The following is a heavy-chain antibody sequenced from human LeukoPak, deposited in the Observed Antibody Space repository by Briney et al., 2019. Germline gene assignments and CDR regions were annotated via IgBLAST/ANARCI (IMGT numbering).Heavy chain of an antibody. J-gene: IGHJ5*02. CDR1: GGSISSSSYY. Sequence: SETLSLTCTVSGGSISSSSYYWVWIRQPPGKGLEWIGSIYYSGSTYYNRSLKSRVTISVDTSKNQFPLKLSSVTAADTAVYYCARHLNWFDPWGQGTLVTVSS. CDR3: ARHLNWFDP. CDR2: IYYSGST. V-gene: IGHV4-39*01.